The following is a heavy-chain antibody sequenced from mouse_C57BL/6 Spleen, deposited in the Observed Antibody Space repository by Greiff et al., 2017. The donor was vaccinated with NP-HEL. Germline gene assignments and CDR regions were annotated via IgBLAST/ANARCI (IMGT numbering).Heavy chain of an antibody. Sequence: EVQLQQSGPELVKPGASVKMSCKASGYTFTDYNMHWVKQSHGKSLEWIGYINPNNGGTSYNQKFKGKATLTVNKSSSTAYMELRSLTSEDSAVYYCARSDYYGSSPAWFAYWGQGTLVTVSA. V-gene: IGHV1-22*01. CDR3: ARSDYYGSSPAWFAY. CDR2: INPNNGGT. D-gene: IGHD1-1*01. J-gene: IGHJ3*01. CDR1: GYTFTDYN.